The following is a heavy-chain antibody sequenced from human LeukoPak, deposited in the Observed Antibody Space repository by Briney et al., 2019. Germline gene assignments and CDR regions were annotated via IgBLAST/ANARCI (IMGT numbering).Heavy chain of an antibody. D-gene: IGHD3-9*01. J-gene: IGHJ4*02. V-gene: IGHV1-2*02. CDR3: ARSPLYYDILTGYFTFDY. CDR1: GYIFTSFG. Sequence: ASVKVSCKASGYIFTSFGISWVRQAPGQGLEWMGWINPNSGGTNYAQKFQGRVTMTRDTSISTAYMELSRLRSDDTAVYYCARSPLYYDILTGYFTFDYWGQGTLVTVSS. CDR2: INPNSGGT.